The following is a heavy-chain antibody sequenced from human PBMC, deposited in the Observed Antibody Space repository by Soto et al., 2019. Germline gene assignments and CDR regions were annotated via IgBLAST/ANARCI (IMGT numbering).Heavy chain of an antibody. CDR3: AKVHRYYDFWSGYPRYYFDY. CDR2: ISGSGGST. J-gene: IGHJ4*02. D-gene: IGHD3-3*01. V-gene: IGHV3-23*01. Sequence: EVQLLESGGGLVQPGGSLRLSCAASGFTFSSYAMSWVRQAPGKGLEWVSAISGSGGSTYYADSVKGRFTISRDNSKNTLYLQMNNLRAEDTAVYYCAKVHRYYDFWSGYPRYYFDYWGQGTLVTVSS. CDR1: GFTFSSYA.